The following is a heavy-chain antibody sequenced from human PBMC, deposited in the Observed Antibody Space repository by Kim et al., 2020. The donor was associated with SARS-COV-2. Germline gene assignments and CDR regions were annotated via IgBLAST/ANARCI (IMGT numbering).Heavy chain of an antibody. D-gene: IGHD6-13*01. Sequence: YDADSVKGRFTISRDNSRNTLYLQMNSLRAEDTAVYYCAKAGYSSIHFDYWGQGTLVTVSS. CDR3: AKAGYSSIHFDY. J-gene: IGHJ4*02. V-gene: IGHV3-23*03.